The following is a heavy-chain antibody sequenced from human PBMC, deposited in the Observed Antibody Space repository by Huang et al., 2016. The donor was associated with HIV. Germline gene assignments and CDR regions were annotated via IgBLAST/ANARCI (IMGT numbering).Heavy chain of an antibody. J-gene: IGHJ4*02. V-gene: IGHV1-8*01. CDR3: ATLPPVNYGRSGGRVRDY. CDR1: GYTFSNYD. D-gene: IGHD2-15*01. CDR2: MNPNRGKT. Sequence: QVQLVQSGAEVKKPGASVKVSCKASGYTFSNYDINWVRQAPGQGLEWMVWMNPNRGKTGYARKFQGRVTMTRSTSISTAYMELSRLRFEDTAVYYCATLPPVNYGRSGGRVRDYWGQGSLVTVSS.